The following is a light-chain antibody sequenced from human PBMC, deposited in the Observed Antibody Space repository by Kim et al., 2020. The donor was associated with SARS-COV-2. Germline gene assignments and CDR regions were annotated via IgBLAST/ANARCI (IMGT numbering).Light chain of an antibody. CDR3: LLAYSGVRV. CDR1: TGVVTSGHS. Sequence: PGGTVTLTCGSSTGVVTSGHSPYWFQQKPGQAPRPLIYDASNKHSWTPARFSGALLGGKAALTLSGAQPEDEADYYCLLAYSGVRVFGTGTKVTVL. V-gene: IGLV7-46*01. J-gene: IGLJ1*01. CDR2: DAS.